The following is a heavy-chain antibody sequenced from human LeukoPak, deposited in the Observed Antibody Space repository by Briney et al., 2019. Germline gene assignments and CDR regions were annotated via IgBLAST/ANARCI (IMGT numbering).Heavy chain of an antibody. J-gene: IGHJ6*03. CDR2: TYYRSKWYN. CDR1: GDSFSSNSAA. V-gene: IGHV6-1*01. Sequence: SQTLSLTCAISGDSFSSNSAAWHWIRQSPSRGLEWLGRTYYRSKWYNDYAVSVKSRITINPDTSKNQFSLQLNSVTPEDTAVYYCARTLVGATSSYYYMDVWGKGTTVTVSS. D-gene: IGHD1-26*01. CDR3: ARTLVGATSSYYYMDV.